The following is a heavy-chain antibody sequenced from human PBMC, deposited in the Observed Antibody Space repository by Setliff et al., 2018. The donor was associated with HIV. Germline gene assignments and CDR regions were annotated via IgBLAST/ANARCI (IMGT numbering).Heavy chain of an antibody. V-gene: IGHV1-69*13. CDR3: ARGGVYYYDSSGWSMDY. CDR1: GYTFTGYY. J-gene: IGHJ4*02. CDR2: IIPIFNTA. Sequence: SVKVSCKASGYTFTGYYMHWVRQAPGQGLEWMGGIIPIFNTANYAQKFQGRVTITADESTSKAYMELSSLRSEDTAVYYCARGGVYYYDSSGWSMDYWGQGTLVTVSS. D-gene: IGHD3-22*01.